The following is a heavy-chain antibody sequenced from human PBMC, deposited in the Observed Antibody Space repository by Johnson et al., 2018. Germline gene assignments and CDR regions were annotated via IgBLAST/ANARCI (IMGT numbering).Heavy chain of an antibody. J-gene: IGHJ5*02. CDR2: ISYDGSNK. Sequence: QVQPVESGGGVVQPGRSLRLSCAASGFTFSSYGMHWVRQAPGKGLEWVAVISYDGSNKYYADSVTGRFTISRDNSKNTLYLQMHTLSAGEPAVYYCAKAQYYYGSGGFDPWGQGTLVTVAS. CDR1: GFTFSSYG. CDR3: AKAQYYYGSGGFDP. D-gene: IGHD3-10*01. V-gene: IGHV3-30*18.